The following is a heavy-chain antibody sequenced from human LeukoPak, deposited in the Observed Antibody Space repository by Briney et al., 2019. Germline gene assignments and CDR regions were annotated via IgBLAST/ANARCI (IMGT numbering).Heavy chain of an antibody. D-gene: IGHD3-10*01. CDR1: GFTFSSYG. CDR2: ISYDGSNK. V-gene: IGHV3-30*03. Sequence: PGRSLRLSCAASGFTFSSYGMHWVRQAPGKGLEWVAVISYDGSNKYYADSVKGRFTISRDNSKNTLYLQMNSLRTEDTAVYYCARPSSGSLYNPFDYWGQGTLVTVSS. CDR3: ARPSSGSLYNPFDY. J-gene: IGHJ4*02.